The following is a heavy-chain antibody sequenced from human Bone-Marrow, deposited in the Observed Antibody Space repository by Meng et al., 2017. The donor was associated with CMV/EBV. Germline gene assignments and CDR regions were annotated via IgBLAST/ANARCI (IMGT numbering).Heavy chain of an antibody. J-gene: IGHJ4*02. D-gene: IGHD3-10*01. Sequence: SETLSLTCTVSAGSMSFYYWSWIRQPPGKGLEWIGHIYYSGNTNYSPSLKSRVTMSVDTSRNQFSLKLSSVTAADTAVYYCAREARVVRGVIEWGQGTLVTVSS. CDR1: AGSMSFYY. CDR3: AREARVVRGVIE. V-gene: IGHV4-59*12. CDR2: IYYSGNT.